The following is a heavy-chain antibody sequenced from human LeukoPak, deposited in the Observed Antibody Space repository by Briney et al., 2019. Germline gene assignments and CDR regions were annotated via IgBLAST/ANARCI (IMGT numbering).Heavy chain of an antibody. J-gene: IGHJ4*02. CDR2: ISYDGSNK. Sequence: GRSLRLSCAASGFTFSSYGMHWVRQAPGKGLEWVAVISYDGSNKYYADSVKGRFTISRDNSKNTLYLQMNSLRAEDTAVYYCAKAPNSSAFDYWGQGTLVTVSS. CDR1: GFTFSSYG. D-gene: IGHD2/OR15-2a*01. CDR3: AKAPNSSAFDY. V-gene: IGHV3-30*18.